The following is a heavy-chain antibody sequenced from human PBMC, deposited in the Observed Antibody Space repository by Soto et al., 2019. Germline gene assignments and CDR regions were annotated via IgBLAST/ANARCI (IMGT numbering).Heavy chain of an antibody. J-gene: IGHJ6*02. V-gene: IGHV1-46*01. CDR1: GYTFTSYY. CDR3: ARDSWSPGLYYYGMDG. Sequence: QVQLVQSGAEVKKPGASVKVSCKASGYTFTSYYMHWVRQAPGQWLEWMGIINPSGGSTSYAQKFPGRVTITRATSTSTVYKELSSLRSENTAVYYSARDSWSPGLYYYGMDGWGQVTTVTVSS. D-gene: IGHD6-13*01. CDR2: INPSGGST.